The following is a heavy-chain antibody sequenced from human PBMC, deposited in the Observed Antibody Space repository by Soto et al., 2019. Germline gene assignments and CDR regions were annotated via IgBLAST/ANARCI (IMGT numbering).Heavy chain of an antibody. J-gene: IGHJ5*02. V-gene: IGHV4-59*01. CDR3: ETVSGDYLQSGGFDP. CDR2: FYYSGIT. D-gene: IGHD3-10*01. Sequence: QVQLQESGPGLVTPSETLSLTCTVSGGPISYYYWSWFRQHPGKGLEWIGYFYYSGITNYNPTLKGRVAMSGDTSKKQGSLRLSAVTAADRAVYYCETVSGDYLQSGGFDPCCQGGLVA. CDR1: GGPISYYY.